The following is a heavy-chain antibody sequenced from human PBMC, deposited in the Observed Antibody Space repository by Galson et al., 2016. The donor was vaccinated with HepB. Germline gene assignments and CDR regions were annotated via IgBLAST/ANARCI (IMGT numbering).Heavy chain of an antibody. CDR2: MYHSGST. V-gene: IGHV4-4*02. CDR1: GASISSGNW. D-gene: IGHD3-10*01. Sequence: SETLSLTCGVSGASISSGNWWGWVRQTPGKGLEWVGEMYHSGSTRYNPSLRSRVTISVDMSKNQFSLNLNSVTAADTAVYYCARGTKNYYGSLHLDYWGPGTLVTVSS. CDR3: ARGTKNYYGSLHLDY. J-gene: IGHJ4*02.